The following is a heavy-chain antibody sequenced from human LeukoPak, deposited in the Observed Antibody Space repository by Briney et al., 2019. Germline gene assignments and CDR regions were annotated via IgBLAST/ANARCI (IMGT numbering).Heavy chain of an antibody. CDR3: ARRSYGDYYFDY. V-gene: IGHV1-18*01. D-gene: IGHD4-17*01. CDR2: ISAYNGNT. CDR1: GYTFTSYG. J-gene: IGHJ4*02. Sequence: ASVKVSCTASGYTFTSYGISWVRQAPGQGLEWMGWISAYNGNTNYAQKLQGRVTMTTDTSTSTAYMELRSLRFDDTAVYYCARRSYGDYYFDYWGQGTLVTVSS.